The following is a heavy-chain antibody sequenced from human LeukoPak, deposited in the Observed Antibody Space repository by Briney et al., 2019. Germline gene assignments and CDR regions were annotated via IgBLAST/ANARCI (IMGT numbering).Heavy chain of an antibody. Sequence: GGSLRLSCGASGITFSSYSMNWVRQAPGKGLEWVSAISGSGGSTYYADSVKGRFTISRDNSKNTLYLQMNSLRAEDTAVYYCAKPLGNVDYWGQGTLVTVSS. J-gene: IGHJ4*02. D-gene: IGHD7-27*01. CDR1: GITFSSYS. V-gene: IGHV3-23*01. CDR2: ISGSGGST. CDR3: AKPLGNVDY.